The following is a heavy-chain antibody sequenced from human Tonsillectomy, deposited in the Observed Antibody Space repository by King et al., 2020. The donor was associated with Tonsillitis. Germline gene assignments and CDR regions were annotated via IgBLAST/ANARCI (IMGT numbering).Heavy chain of an antibody. CDR3: ARRFGDRFEYYYYMDV. CDR2: IYNSGST. Sequence: VQLQESGPGLVKASETLSLTCTVSGGSISTYYWSWIRQPPGKGLEWIGDIYNSGSTKCNPSLKSRVTISADSSKNQFSLKLNSVTAADTAVYYFARRFGDRFEYYYYMDVWGKGTTVTVSS. J-gene: IGHJ6*03. V-gene: IGHV4-59*08. CDR1: GGSISTYY. D-gene: IGHD3-16*01.